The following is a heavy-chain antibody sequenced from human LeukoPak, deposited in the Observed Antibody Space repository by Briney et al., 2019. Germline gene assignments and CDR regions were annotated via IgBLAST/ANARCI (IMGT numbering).Heavy chain of an antibody. CDR2: IYSGGST. CDR1: GFTVSGNY. V-gene: IGHV3-66*01. J-gene: IGHJ4*02. CDR3: ARVAAGFFDY. D-gene: IGHD6-19*01. Sequence: GGSLRLSCAASGFTVSGNYMSWVRQAPGKGLEWVSVIYSGGSTFYADSVKGRFTISRDNSKNALYLQMNSLRAEDTAVYYCARVAAGFFDYWGQGTLVTVSS.